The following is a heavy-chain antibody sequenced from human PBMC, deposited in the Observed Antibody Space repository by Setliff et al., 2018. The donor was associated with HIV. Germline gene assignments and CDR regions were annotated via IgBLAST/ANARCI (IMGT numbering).Heavy chain of an antibody. V-gene: IGHV3-30*02. J-gene: IGHJ4*02. D-gene: IGHD1-26*01. Sequence: PGGSLRLSCAASGFIFSSYGMHWVRQAPGKGLEWVAFIRYDGSNKYYADSLEGRFTISRDNSKDTLYLQMNSLRAEDTAVFYCAKDLKRYSGSFSLDYWGQGTLVTVSS. CDR3: AKDLKRYSGSFSLDY. CDR2: IRYDGSNK. CDR1: GFIFSSYG.